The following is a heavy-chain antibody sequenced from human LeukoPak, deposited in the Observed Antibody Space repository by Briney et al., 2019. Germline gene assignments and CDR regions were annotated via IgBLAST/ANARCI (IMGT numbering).Heavy chain of an antibody. V-gene: IGHV1-8*01. Sequence: ASVKVSCKASGFTFTSYDINWVRQAAGQGLEWMGWMNPNNGNTGYAQKFQGRVTMTRDTTISTAYMELRSLRFEDTAVYYCVRDGEGVAISVNYWFDPWGQGTLVTVSS. D-gene: IGHD3-10*01. CDR3: VRDGEGVAISVNYWFDP. CDR2: MNPNNGNT. CDR1: GFTFTSYD. J-gene: IGHJ5*02.